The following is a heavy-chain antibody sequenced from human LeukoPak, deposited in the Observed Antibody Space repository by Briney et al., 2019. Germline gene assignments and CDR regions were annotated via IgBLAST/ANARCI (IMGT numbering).Heavy chain of an antibody. CDR1: GFTFSSYA. CDR3: AREYYDFWSGYWNYFDY. Sequence: PGGSLRLSCAASGFTFSSYAMSWVRQAPGKGLEWVANIKQDGSEKYYVDSVKGRFTISRDNAKNSLYLQMNSLRAEDTAVYYCAREYYDFWSGYWNYFDYWGQGTLVTVSS. CDR2: IKQDGSEK. J-gene: IGHJ4*02. V-gene: IGHV3-7*01. D-gene: IGHD3-3*01.